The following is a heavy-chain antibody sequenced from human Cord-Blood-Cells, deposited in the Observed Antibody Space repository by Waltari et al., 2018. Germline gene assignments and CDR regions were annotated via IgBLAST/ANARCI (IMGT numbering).Heavy chain of an antibody. CDR2: INHSGST. CDR3: ARGDYYDSSGYYYYYYYGMDV. V-gene: IGHV4-34*01. J-gene: IGHJ6*02. Sequence: QVQLQQWGAGLLKPSETLSLTCAVYGGSFSGYYWSWIRQPPGKGLEWIGEINHSGSTNYNPSLKRRVTISVDTSKNQFSLKLSSVTAADTAVYYCARGDYYDSSGYYYYYYYGMDVWGQGTTVTVSS. CDR1: GGSFSGYY. D-gene: IGHD3-22*01.